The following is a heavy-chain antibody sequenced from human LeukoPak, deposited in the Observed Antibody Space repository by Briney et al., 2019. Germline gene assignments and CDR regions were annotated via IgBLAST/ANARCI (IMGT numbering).Heavy chain of an antibody. J-gene: IGHJ4*01. D-gene: IGHD6-19*01. CDR3: AQDPLMGGYNSGWYN. V-gene: IGHV3-21*04. Sequence: GGSLRLSCAASGFTFSSYSTNWVRQAPGKGLEWVSSISSSSSYIYYADSVKGRFTISRDNSKNTLYLQMNSLRAEDTAVYYCAQDPLMGGYNSGWYNWGQGTLVTVSS. CDR2: ISSSSSYI. CDR1: GFTFSSYS.